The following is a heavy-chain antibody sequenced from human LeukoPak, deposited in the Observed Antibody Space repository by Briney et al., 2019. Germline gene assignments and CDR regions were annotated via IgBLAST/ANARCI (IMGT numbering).Heavy chain of an antibody. Sequence: GGSLRLSCAASGFTFSTYGMHWVRQAPGEGLEWVAFIGQDGTTKYYADFVKGRFTISEDNSKNTAHLQMKSLRPEDTAIYYCAKVGGWTFDMWGHGTRVTVSS. V-gene: IGHV3-30*02. CDR2: IGQDGTTK. J-gene: IGHJ3*02. D-gene: IGHD3-3*01. CDR1: GFTFSTYG. CDR3: AKVGGWTFDM.